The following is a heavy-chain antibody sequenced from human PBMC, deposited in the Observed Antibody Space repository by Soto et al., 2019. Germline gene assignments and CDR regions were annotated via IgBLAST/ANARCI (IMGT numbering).Heavy chain of an antibody. CDR3: ARVRDDYGGENWYFDL. J-gene: IGHJ2*01. D-gene: IGHD4-17*01. CDR2: IYSGGST. Sequence: EVQLVESGGGLIQPGGSLRLSCAASGFTVSSNYMSWVRQAPGKGLEWVSVIYSGGSTYYADSVKGRFTISRDNSKNTLDLQMNSLRAEDTAVYYCARVRDDYGGENWYFDLWGRGTLVTVSS. CDR1: GFTVSSNY. V-gene: IGHV3-53*01.